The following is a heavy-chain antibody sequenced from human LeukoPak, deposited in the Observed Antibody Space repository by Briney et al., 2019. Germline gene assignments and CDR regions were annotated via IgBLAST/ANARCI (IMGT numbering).Heavy chain of an antibody. CDR1: GGSISSSSYY. V-gene: IGHV4-61*05. CDR3: AIRTIRGDNSYYDTDYFFGMDV. Sequence: PSETLSLTCTVSGGSISSSSYYWSWIRQSPGKGLEWIGYIFNNANTNYNPSLGSRVTISGDTSRNQFSLKLISLTAADTAVYYCAIRTIRGDNSYYDTDYFFGMDVWGQGTTVTVSS. D-gene: IGHD3-9*01. CDR2: IFNNANT. J-gene: IGHJ6*02.